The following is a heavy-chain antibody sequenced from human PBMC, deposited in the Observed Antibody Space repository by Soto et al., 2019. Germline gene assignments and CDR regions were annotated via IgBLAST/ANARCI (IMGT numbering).Heavy chain of an antibody. CDR1: GGSVSSGSYY. CDR2: IYYSGCT. CDR3: ARGFYYYDRGYAFDI. Sequence: PSETLSLTCTVSGGSVSSGSYYWSWIRQPPGKGLEWIGYIYYSGCTNYNPSLKSRVTISVDTSKNQFSPKLSSVTAADTAVYYCARGFYYYDRGYAFDIWGQGTMVT. D-gene: IGHD3-22*01. V-gene: IGHV4-61*01. J-gene: IGHJ3*02.